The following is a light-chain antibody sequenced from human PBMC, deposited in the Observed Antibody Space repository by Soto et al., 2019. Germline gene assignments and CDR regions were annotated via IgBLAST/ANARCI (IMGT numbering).Light chain of an antibody. CDR1: SSDIGGYLF. J-gene: IGLJ2*01. V-gene: IGLV2-14*01. CDR3: QSYDSSLSGVV. Sequence: QSALTQPASVSGSPGQSITISCTGTSSDIGGYLFVSWFQQHPGKAPKLIIYEVSHRPSGVSHRFSGSKSGNTASLTISGLQAEDEAHYYCQSYDSSLSGVVFGGGTKRTV. CDR2: EVS.